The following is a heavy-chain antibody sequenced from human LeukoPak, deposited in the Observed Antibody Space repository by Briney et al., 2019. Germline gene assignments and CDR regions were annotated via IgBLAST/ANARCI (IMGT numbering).Heavy chain of an antibody. J-gene: IGHJ4*02. CDR2: MNPNSGNT. D-gene: IGHD1-7*01. Sequence: ASVKVSCKASGYTFTSYDINWVRQATGQGLEWMGWMNPNSGNTGYAQKFQGRVTMTRNTSISTAYMELSSLRAEDTAVYYCARGRYNWNYVGDYWGQGTLVTVSS. CDR1: GYTFTSYD. V-gene: IGHV1-8*01. CDR3: ARGRYNWNYVGDY.